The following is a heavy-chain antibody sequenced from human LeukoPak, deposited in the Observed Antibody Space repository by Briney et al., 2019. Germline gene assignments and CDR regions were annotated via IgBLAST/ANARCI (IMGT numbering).Heavy chain of an antibody. CDR2: INSDGSST. D-gene: IGHD3-3*01. J-gene: IGHJ3*02. CDR3: ARDLPFRVFGVVVGSDAFDI. V-gene: IGHV3-74*01. CDR1: GFTFSSYW. Sequence: PGGSLRLSCAASGFTFSSYWMHWVRQAPGKGLVWVSRINSDGSSTSYADSVKGRFTISRDNAKNSLYLQMNSLRAEDTAVYYCARDLPFRVFGVVVGSDAFDIWGQGTMVTVSS.